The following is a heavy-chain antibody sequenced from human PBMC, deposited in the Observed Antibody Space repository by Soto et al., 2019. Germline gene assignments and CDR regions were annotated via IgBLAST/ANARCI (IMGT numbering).Heavy chain of an antibody. CDR1: GFIFENFG. Sequence: GSLRLSYAASGFIFENFGMSWVRPAPCKGVEWISSISGSGFKKYYAGSVKGRFTISRDNFKSTVYLELNNLSAEDTAVYHCAKNQGVELVPLATVDWFDPWGQGSVVTVSS. CDR2: ISGSGFKK. V-gene: IGHV3-23*01. D-gene: IGHD1-26*01. J-gene: IGHJ5*02. CDR3: AKNQGVELVPLATVDWFDP.